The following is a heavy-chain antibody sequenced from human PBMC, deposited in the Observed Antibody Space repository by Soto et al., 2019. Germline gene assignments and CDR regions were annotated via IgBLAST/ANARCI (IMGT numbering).Heavy chain of an antibody. CDR3: AKDSGSSGWGVDY. CDR2: ISYDGSNK. D-gene: IGHD6-19*01. V-gene: IGHV3-30*18. Sequence: GGPLRLPCPASAYTFSNYGMHWVRQAPGKGLEWVAVISYDGSNKYYADSVKGRFTISRDNSKNTLYLQMNSLRAEDTAVYYCAKDSGSSGWGVDYWG. J-gene: IGHJ4*01. CDR1: AYTFSNYG.